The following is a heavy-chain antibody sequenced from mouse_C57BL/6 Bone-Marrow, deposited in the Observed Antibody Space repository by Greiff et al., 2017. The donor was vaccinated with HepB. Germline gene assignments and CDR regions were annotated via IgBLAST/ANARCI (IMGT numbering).Heavy chain of an antibody. J-gene: IGHJ3*01. D-gene: IGHD4-1*01. CDR1: GYTFTSYW. CDR2: IHPNSGST. CDR3: ARKRNWDGGFAY. V-gene: IGHV1-64*01. Sequence: QVHVKQPGAELVKPGASVKLSCKASGYTFTSYWMHWVKQRPGQGLEWIGMIHPNSGSTNYNEKFKSKATLTVDKSSSTAYMQLSSLTSEDSAVYYCARKRNWDGGFAYWGQGTLVTVSA.